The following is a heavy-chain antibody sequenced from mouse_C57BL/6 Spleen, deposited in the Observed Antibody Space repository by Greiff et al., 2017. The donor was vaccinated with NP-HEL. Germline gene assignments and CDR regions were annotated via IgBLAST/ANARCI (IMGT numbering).Heavy chain of an antibody. Sequence: QVQLKQPGAELVKPGASVKMSCKASGYTFTSYWITWVKQRPGQGLAWIGDIYPGSGSTNYNEKFKSKATLTVDTSSSTAYMQLSSLTSEDSAVYYCARKGDGYYVGYFDYWGQGTTLTVSS. J-gene: IGHJ2*01. D-gene: IGHD2-3*01. CDR2: IYPGSGST. V-gene: IGHV1-55*01. CDR1: GYTFTSYW. CDR3: ARKGDGYYVGYFDY.